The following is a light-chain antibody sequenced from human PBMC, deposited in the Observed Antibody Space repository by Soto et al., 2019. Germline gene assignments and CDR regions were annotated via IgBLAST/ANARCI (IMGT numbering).Light chain of an antibody. CDR3: QQYDNLPLS. Sequence: DNQMTQSPSSLSASVGDRVTITCQASQDIDNYLNWYQQKPGKAPKLLIYDASNLETGVPSRFSGSGSGTDFTFTISSLQPEDIATYYCQQYDNLPLSFGGGTNVEI. V-gene: IGKV1-33*01. CDR1: QDIDNY. J-gene: IGKJ4*01. CDR2: DAS.